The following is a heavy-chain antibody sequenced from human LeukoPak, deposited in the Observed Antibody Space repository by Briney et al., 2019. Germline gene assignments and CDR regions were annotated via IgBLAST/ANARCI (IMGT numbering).Heavy chain of an antibody. Sequence: GESLRLSCAASGFTFSSYDMHWVRQATGKGLEWVSAIGTAGDTYYPGSVKGRFTISRENAKNSLYLQMNSLRAGDTAVYYCARAGYYDSSRLPDYWGQGTLVTVST. D-gene: IGHD3-22*01. V-gene: IGHV3-13*04. CDR2: IGTAGDT. CDR1: GFTFSSYD. CDR3: ARAGYYDSSRLPDY. J-gene: IGHJ4*02.